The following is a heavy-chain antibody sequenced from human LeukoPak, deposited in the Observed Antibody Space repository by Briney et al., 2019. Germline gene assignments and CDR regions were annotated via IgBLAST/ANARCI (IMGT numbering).Heavy chain of an antibody. CDR1: GFTFSSYE. D-gene: IGHD3-10*01. Sequence: GGSLRLSCAASGFTFSSYEMNWVRQAPGKGLEWVPYITSSGSTRYYADSVKGRFTISRDNAKNSLYLQMNSLRAEDTAVYYCAKDISYGSGSPRPHFDYWGQGTLVTVSS. J-gene: IGHJ4*02. CDR3: AKDISYGSGSPRPHFDY. CDR2: ITSSGSTR. V-gene: IGHV3-48*03.